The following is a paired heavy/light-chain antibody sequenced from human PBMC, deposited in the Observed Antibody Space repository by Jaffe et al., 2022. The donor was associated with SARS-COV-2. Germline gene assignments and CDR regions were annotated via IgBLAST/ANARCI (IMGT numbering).Light chain of an antibody. CDR1: QSINSY. J-gene: IGKJ2*01. CDR3: QQSYSTPRT. Sequence: DIQMTQSPSSLSASIGDRVTITCRASQSINSYLNWYQQIPGRAPKLLIYAASSLQVGVPSRFSGSGSGTDFTLTISSLQPEDFATYYCQQSYSTPRTFGQGTKLEIK. CDR2: AAS. V-gene: IGKV1-39*01.
Heavy chain of an antibody. CDR2: ISSSGSII. CDR1: GFTFGDYY. D-gene: IGHD3-10*01. J-gene: IGHJ4*02. V-gene: IGHV3-11*01. Sequence: QVQLVESGGGLVKPGGSLRLSCAASGFTFGDYYMSWIRQAPGKGLQWVSYISSSGSIIFYADSVKGRFTISRDNANNSLYLQMNSLRAEDTAVYYCASYYGSGGDWGPGTLVTVSS. CDR3: ASYYGSGGD.